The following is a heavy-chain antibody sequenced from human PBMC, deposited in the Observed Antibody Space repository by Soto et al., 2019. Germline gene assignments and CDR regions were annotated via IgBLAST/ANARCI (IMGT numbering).Heavy chain of an antibody. CDR2: IYHSGST. Sequence: PSETLSLTCAVSGYSISSGYYWGWIRQPPGKGLEWIGSIYHSGSTYYNPSLKSRVTISVDTSKNQFALRLSSVTAADTAVYYCARYCSSTSCYRGGFDYWGQGTLFTVSS. J-gene: IGHJ4*02. CDR1: GYSISSGYY. CDR3: ARYCSSTSCYRGGFDY. D-gene: IGHD2-2*01. V-gene: IGHV4-38-2*01.